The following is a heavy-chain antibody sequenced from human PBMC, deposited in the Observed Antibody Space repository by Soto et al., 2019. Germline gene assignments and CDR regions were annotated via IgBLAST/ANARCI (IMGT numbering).Heavy chain of an antibody. CDR2: IYYSGST. Sequence: SETLSLTCTVSGGSISSYDWSWIRQPPGKGLEWIGYIYYSGSTNYNPSLKSRVTISVDTSKNQFSLKLSSVTAADTAVYYCARHLERSSGWAASFDYWGQGTLVTVSS. V-gene: IGHV4-59*08. J-gene: IGHJ4*02. CDR1: GGSISSYD. CDR3: ARHLERSSGWAASFDY. D-gene: IGHD6-19*01.